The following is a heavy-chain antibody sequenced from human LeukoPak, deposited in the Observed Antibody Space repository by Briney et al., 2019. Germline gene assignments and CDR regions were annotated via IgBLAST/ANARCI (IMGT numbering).Heavy chain of an antibody. J-gene: IGHJ4*02. CDR1: GFTFSSYW. D-gene: IGHD1-26*01. CDR3: ARKAGGIVGATNFDY. CDR2: INSDGSST. V-gene: IGHV3-74*01. Sequence: PGGSLRLSCAASGFTFSSYWMHWVRQAPGKGLAWVSRINSDGSSTSYADSVKGRFTISRDNAKNTLYLQMNSLRAEDTAVYYCARKAGGIVGATNFDYWGQGTLVTVSS.